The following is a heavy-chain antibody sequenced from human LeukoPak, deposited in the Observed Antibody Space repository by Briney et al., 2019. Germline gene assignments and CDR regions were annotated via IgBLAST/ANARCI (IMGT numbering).Heavy chain of an antibody. D-gene: IGHD6-13*01. CDR2: IWYDGSKS. CDR1: GFTFSSYG. CDR3: ARDFGPTWYELDY. Sequence: PGGSLRLSCAASGFTFSSYGMHWVRQPPGKGLEWVAVIWYDGSKSYYTDSVKGRFTISRDSPKNTLYLQMNSLRVEDTAAYYCARDFGPTWYELDYWGQGTLVTVSS. V-gene: IGHV3-33*01. J-gene: IGHJ4*02.